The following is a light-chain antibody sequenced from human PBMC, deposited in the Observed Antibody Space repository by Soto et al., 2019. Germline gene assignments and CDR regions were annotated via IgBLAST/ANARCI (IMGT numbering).Light chain of an antibody. J-gene: IGLJ2*01. Sequence: QAVVTQPTSASGTPGQRVTISCSGSGSSIGTNTVNWYRQLPGTAPKLLIYGDNQRPSGVPDRFSGSKPGTSASLAISGLQSEDEAEYYCAAWDGSMNNVRFGGGTKRNVL. CDR2: GDN. V-gene: IGLV1-44*01. CDR3: AAWDGSMNNVR. CDR1: GSSIGTNT.